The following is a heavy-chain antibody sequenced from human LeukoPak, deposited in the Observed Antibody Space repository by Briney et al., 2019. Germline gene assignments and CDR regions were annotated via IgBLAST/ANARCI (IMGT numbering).Heavy chain of an antibody. D-gene: IGHD3-16*01. V-gene: IGHV3-33*01. CDR1: GFTFSSYG. CDR2: ILNDGSQE. CDR3: ARDDALGDNALDI. J-gene: IGHJ3*02. Sequence: PGGSLRLSCAASGFTFSSYGMHWVRQAPGKGLEWVAVILNDGSQEKYADSVKGRFTISRDNSKNTLFLQMNSLIAEDTAVYYCARDDALGDNALDIWGQGTMVTVSS.